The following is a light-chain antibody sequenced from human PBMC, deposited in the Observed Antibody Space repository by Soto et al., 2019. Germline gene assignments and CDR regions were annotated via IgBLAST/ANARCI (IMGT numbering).Light chain of an antibody. Sequence: SYELTQPPSVSGAPGKTASVAGGGSNIGSKSVHWYQKKSGQAPVLVMYYDSDRPSGIPERFSGSNSGNTATLTISRVEAGDEADYYCQVWDISSGHVVFGGGTKLTVL. CDR3: QVWDISSGHVV. CDR2: YDS. J-gene: IGLJ3*02. CDR1: NIGSKS. V-gene: IGLV3-21*01.